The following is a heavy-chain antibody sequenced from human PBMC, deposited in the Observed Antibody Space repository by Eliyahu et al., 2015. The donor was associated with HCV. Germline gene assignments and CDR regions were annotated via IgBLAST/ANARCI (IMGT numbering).Heavy chain of an antibody. Sequence: ASGFTFSSYWMSWVRQAPGKGLEWVGNIKEDGSAKFYVDSVKGRFTISRDNAKNSLYLQMNSLRAEDTAVYYCARGDYYDSSGNYIDAFDIWGQGTMVTVSS. D-gene: IGHD3-22*01. V-gene: IGHV3-7*03. CDR2: IKEDGSAK. J-gene: IGHJ3*02. CDR1: GFTFSSYW. CDR3: ARGDYYDSSGNYIDAFDI.